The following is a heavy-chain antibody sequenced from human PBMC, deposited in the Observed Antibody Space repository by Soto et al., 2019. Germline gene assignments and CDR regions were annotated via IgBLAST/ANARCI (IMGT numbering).Heavy chain of an antibody. V-gene: IGHV3-15*01. D-gene: IGHD3-3*01. CDR3: TTTSIGLYFDH. CDR2: IKTKTNGATT. J-gene: IGHJ4*02. Sequence: QLLESGGGLVKPGGSLRLSWTASGFSFSNACLSWVRQAPGKGLEWVGRIKTKTNGATTDYAAPVQGSVSISRDDSNNTLFLQIDSLQTEDTAVYYCTTTSIGLYFDHWGQGTLVTVSS. CDR1: GFSFSNAC.